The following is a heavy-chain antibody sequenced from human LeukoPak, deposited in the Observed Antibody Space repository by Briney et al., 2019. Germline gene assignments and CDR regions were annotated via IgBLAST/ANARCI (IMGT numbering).Heavy chain of an antibody. CDR2: INPSGGSP. J-gene: IGHJ4*02. D-gene: IGHD2-21*02. Sequence: SSVPVSCKASGYTFTSYYMHLLRLAPAQGLEWIGIINPSGGSPSYAQKFQGRVTMTKDTSTSTVDMELSSLRPEDTGVYYCARVYHPEAYCGGDCYSYYYWGQGSLDTVCS. CDR3: ARVYHPEAYCGGDCYSYYY. CDR1: GYTFTSYY. V-gene: IGHV1-46*01.